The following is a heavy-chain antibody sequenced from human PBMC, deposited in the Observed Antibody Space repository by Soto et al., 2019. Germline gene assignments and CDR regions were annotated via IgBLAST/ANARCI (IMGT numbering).Heavy chain of an antibody. J-gene: IGHJ6*02. V-gene: IGHV1-18*01. CDR1: GYTFTRYG. Sequence: QGQLVQSGAEEKNPGASVKVSCKASGYTFTRYGIGWARQAPGQGLEWMGWINTYNGNTNYAQNVQGRVTLTTDTSTSTAYMELRSLRSNDTAIYYCAMVDVYVTPSPQDVWGQGTTVIVSS. CDR3: AMVDVYVTPSPQDV. D-gene: IGHD3-16*01. CDR2: INTYNGNT.